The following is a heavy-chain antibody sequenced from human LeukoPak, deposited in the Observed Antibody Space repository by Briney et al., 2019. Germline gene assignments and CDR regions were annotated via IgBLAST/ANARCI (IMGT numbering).Heavy chain of an antibody. CDR1: GFTFSSYW. V-gene: IGHV3-7*01. Sequence: GGSLRLSCAASGFTFSSYWMNWARQAPGKGLEWVASINHNGNVNYYVDSVKGRFTISRDNAKNSLYLQMNSLRAEDTAVYYCARDSPTYYDFWSGYYYYYGMDVWGQGTTVTVSS. CDR2: INHNGNVN. D-gene: IGHD3-3*01. CDR3: ARDSPTYYDFWSGYYYYYGMDV. J-gene: IGHJ6*02.